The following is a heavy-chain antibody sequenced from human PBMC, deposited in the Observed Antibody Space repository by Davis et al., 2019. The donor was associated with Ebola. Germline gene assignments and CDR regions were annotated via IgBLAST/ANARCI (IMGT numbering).Heavy chain of an antibody. CDR3: AKDVEMATILVYYYMDV. Sequence: PGGSLRLSCAASGFTFSSYAMSWVRQAPGKGLEWVSAISGSGGSTYYADSVKGRFTISRDNSKNTLYLQMNSLRAEDTAVYYCAKDVEMATILVYYYMDVWGKGTTVTVSS. CDR1: GFTFSSYA. CDR2: ISGSGGST. D-gene: IGHD5-24*01. V-gene: IGHV3-23*01. J-gene: IGHJ6*03.